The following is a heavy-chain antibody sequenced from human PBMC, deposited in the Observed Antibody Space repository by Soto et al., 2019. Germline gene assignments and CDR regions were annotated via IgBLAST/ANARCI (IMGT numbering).Heavy chain of an antibody. V-gene: IGHV6-1*01. J-gene: IGHJ6*02. CDR2: TYFSSMLYN. CDR1: GDSVSSNSAA. Sequence: SQTLSLTCAISGDSVSSNSAAWNWIRQSPSRGLEWLGRTYFSSMLYNYYVVSVKSRITINPDTSKNQFSLQLNSVTPEDTAVYYCARAGGGITMVRGVIGFYYYGMDVWGQGTTVTVSS. D-gene: IGHD3-10*01. CDR3: ARAGGGITMVRGVIGFYYYGMDV.